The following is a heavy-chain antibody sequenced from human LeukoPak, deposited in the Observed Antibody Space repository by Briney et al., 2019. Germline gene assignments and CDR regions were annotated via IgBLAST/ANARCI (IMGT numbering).Heavy chain of an antibody. D-gene: IGHD3-10*01. V-gene: IGHV3-48*02. J-gene: IGHJ4*02. Sequence: PGGSLRLSCAASGFSFSDHSMNWVRQAPGKGLEWVSYIDTDSETIYYADSVKGRFTISRDNAKNSLYLQMNCLRNEDTAVYYCARYGSRSDYRDPFDYWGQGALVTVSS. CDR2: IDTDSETI. CDR3: ARYGSRSDYRDPFDY. CDR1: GFSFSDHS.